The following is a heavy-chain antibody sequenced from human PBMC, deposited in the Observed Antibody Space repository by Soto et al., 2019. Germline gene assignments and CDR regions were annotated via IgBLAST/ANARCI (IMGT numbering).Heavy chain of an antibody. V-gene: IGHV4-30-2*01. CDR2: IYHSGST. CDR3: ARSLYYYGSGSYFWFDP. D-gene: IGHD3-10*01. J-gene: IGHJ5*02. CDR1: GGSISSGGYS. Sequence: QLQLQESGSGLVKPSQTLSLTCAVSGGSISSGGYSWSWIRQPPGKGLEWIGYIYHSGSTYYNPSLKTRVTIAVDSSKNQFSLKLSSVTSADTAVYYCARSLYYYGSGSYFWFDPWGQGTLVTVSS.